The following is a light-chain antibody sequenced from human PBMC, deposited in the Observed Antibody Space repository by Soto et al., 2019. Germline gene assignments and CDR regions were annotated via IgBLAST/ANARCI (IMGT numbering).Light chain of an antibody. J-gene: IGLJ1*01. CDR1: KIGSKS. CDR2: YDS. CDR3: QVWDSSSDHHV. V-gene: IGLV3-21*04. Sequence: SYELTQPPSVSVAPGKTARITCGGNKIGSKSVHWYQQKPGQAPVLVIYYDSDRPSGIPERFSGSNSGNTATLTISRVEAGDEADYYYQVWDSSSDHHVFGTGTKLTVL.